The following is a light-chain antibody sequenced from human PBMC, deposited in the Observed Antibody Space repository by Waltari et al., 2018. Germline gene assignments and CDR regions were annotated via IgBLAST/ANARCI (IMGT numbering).Light chain of an antibody. CDR2: GAS. V-gene: IGKV3-15*01. Sequence: EIVMTQSPATLSVSPGERATLSCRASQSVSTNLAWYQQKPGQAPRLLIYGASTRATGIPDRIGGSGSGTEFTLTISSLQSEDFAVYYCQHYNDWYTFGQGTKLEI. J-gene: IGKJ2*01. CDR1: QSVSTN. CDR3: QHYNDWYT.